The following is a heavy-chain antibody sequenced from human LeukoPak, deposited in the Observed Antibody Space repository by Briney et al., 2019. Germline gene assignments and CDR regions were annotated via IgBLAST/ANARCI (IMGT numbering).Heavy chain of an antibody. J-gene: IGHJ2*01. Sequence: SETLSLTCTVSGGSISSGGYYWSWVRQHPGKGLEWIGYIYYSGSTYYTPSLKNRVTISVATSKNQFSLRLSSVTAVDTAVYYCARGGGGYSWYFDLWGRGTLVTVSS. CDR1: GGSISSGGYY. D-gene: IGHD5-12*01. CDR2: IYYSGST. CDR3: ARGGGGYSWYFDL. V-gene: IGHV4-31*03.